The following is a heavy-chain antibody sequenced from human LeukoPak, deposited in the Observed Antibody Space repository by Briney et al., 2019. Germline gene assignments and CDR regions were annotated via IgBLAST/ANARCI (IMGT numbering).Heavy chain of an antibody. V-gene: IGHV4-59*01. Sequence: SETLSLTCTVSGDSISTNYWSWIRQPPGKGLEWIGYIYDSGSTNYNPSLKSRVTISVDTSKKQFSLKLSSVTAADTAVYYCARGYSGYEIFDYWGQGTLVTVSS. CDR2: IYDSGST. CDR3: ARGYSGYEIFDY. CDR1: GDSISTNY. D-gene: IGHD5-12*01. J-gene: IGHJ4*02.